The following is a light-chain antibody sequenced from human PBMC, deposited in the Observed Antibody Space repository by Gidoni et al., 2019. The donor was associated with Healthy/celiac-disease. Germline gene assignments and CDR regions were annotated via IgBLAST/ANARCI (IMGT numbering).Light chain of an antibody. J-gene: IGLJ2*01. V-gene: IGLV2-23*02. Sequence: QSALTQPASASGSPGQSINISCTGTSSDVGSYHLVSWYQQHPGKAPNLMIYEVSKRPSGVSNRFSGSKSGNTASLTISGLQADDEADYYCCSYAGSSTFVVFGGGTKLTVL. CDR3: CSYAGSSTFVV. CDR2: EVS. CDR1: SSDVGSYHL.